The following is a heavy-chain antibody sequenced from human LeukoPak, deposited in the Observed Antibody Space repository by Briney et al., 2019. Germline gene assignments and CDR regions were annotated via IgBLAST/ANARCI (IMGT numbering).Heavy chain of an antibody. CDR3: ARQIAAAGTAGFDY. V-gene: IGHV4-4*07. Sequence: SETPSLTCTVSGGSISSYYWSWIRQPAGKGLEWIGRIYSSGSTNYNPSLKSRVSMSVDTSKNQFSLKLSSVTAADTAVYYCARQIAAAGTAGFDYWGQGTLVTVSS. D-gene: IGHD6-13*01. CDR1: GGSISSYY. J-gene: IGHJ4*02. CDR2: IYSSGST.